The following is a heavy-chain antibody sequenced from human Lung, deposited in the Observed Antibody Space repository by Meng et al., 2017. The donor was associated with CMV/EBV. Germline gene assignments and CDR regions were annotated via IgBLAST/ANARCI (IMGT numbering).Heavy chain of an antibody. Sequence: SETLSLTCAVYGGSFSDYYWSWFRQPPGEALEWIGEVDHRGSTNYNPSLRSRATISIDTSKLQFSLRLASVTAADLAVYFCARRESLVMVPANLRWFDPWGQGTXVTVSS. CDR3: ARRESLVMVPANLRWFDP. V-gene: IGHV4-34*01. CDR1: GGSFSDYY. J-gene: IGHJ5*02. D-gene: IGHD2-8*01. CDR2: VDHRGST.